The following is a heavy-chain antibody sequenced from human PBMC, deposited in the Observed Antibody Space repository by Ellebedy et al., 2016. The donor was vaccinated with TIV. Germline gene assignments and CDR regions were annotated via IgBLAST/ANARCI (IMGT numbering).Heavy chain of an antibody. CDR1: GYTFTAYH. J-gene: IGHJ4*02. CDR3: ARDGYTTAFDY. CDR2: IYPYSGGT. D-gene: IGHD5-24*01. Sequence: ASVKVSCKASGYTFTAYHIHWVRQAPGQGLEWMGWIYPYSGGTNYAQKFQGRVTMTEDTSTDAAYMELSSLRSEDTAVYYCARDGYTTAFDYWGQGTLVTVSS. V-gene: IGHV1-2*02.